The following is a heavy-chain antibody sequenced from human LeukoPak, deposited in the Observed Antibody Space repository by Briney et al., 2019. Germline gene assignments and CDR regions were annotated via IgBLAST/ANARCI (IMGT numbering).Heavy chain of an antibody. Sequence: PSETLSLTCTVSGGSISSYYWSWIRQPAGKGLEWIGRIYISGNTNYNPSLKSRVTMSVDTSKNQFSLKLSSVTAADTAVYYCARIQYQLLGGGFDPWGQGTLVTVSS. D-gene: IGHD2-2*01. J-gene: IGHJ5*02. CDR3: ARIQYQLLGGGFDP. CDR2: IYISGNT. CDR1: GGSISSYY. V-gene: IGHV4-4*07.